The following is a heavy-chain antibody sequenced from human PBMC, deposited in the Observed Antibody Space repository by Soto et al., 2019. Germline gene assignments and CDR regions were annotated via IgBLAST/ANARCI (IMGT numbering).Heavy chain of an antibody. CDR2: ITDSGGDT. D-gene: IGHD5-12*01. CDR1: GFTFGSRA. J-gene: IGHJ4*02. CDR3: AKGGYSGYDYGQQWPTQLFDY. V-gene: IGHV3-23*01. Sequence: PGGSLRLSCVASGFTFGSRAMSWVRQAPGEGLEWVSTITDSGGDTKYADSVRGRFTISRDNSKNTLYLQMNSLRAEDTAVYYSAKGGYSGYDYGQQWPTQLFDYWGQGNLVTVSS.